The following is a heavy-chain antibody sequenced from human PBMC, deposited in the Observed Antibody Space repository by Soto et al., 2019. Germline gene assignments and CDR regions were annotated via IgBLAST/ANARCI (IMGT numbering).Heavy chain of an antibody. Sequence: GGSLRLSCAASGFTFSSYGMHWVRQAPGKGLEWVAVISYDGSNKYYADSVKGRFTISRDNSKNTLYLQMNSLRAEDTAVYYSAKVSYYDILTGPFDYWGQGTLVTVSS. CDR1: GFTFSSYG. CDR3: AKVSYYDILTGPFDY. CDR2: ISYDGSNK. V-gene: IGHV3-30*18. D-gene: IGHD3-9*01. J-gene: IGHJ4*02.